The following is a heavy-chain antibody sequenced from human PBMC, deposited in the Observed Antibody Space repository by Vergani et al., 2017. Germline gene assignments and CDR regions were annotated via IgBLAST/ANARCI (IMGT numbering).Heavy chain of an antibody. D-gene: IGHD3-9*01. J-gene: IGHJ4*02. CDR3: AREPPLTGFFDY. Sequence: QVQLVQSGAEVGKPGASVKISCKASGYTFTAYYIHWVRQAPEQGLEWVGVISPDGFSTFYAQKFQGRVTITRDTSTSTVYVEVTSLRSDDTGVYYCAREPPLTGFFDYWGQGTLVTVSS. V-gene: IGHV1-46*03. CDR2: ISPDGFST. CDR1: GYTFTAYY.